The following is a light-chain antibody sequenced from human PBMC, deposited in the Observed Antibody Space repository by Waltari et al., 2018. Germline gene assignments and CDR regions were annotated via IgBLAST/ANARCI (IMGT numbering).Light chain of an antibody. CDR3: QKYNSAPPFFT. Sequence: DIQMTQSPSSLSASVGDRVTITCRASQGISNYLAWYQQKPGKVPKLLIYAASTLQSGVPSRFSGSGSGTDFTLTISSLQPEDVATYYCQKYNSAPPFFTFGPGTKVDIK. V-gene: IGKV1-27*01. CDR1: QGISNY. J-gene: IGKJ3*01. CDR2: AAS.